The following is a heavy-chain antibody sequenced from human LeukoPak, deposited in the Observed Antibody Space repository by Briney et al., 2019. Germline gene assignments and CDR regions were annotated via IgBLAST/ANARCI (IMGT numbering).Heavy chain of an antibody. V-gene: IGHV3-33*06. CDR3: AKVGAYYYDSSGKYDY. CDR1: GFTFRCFG. Sequence: GGSLRLSCAASGFTFRCFGMHWVRQAPGKGLEWVTVMLYDGTNQFYADSVKGRFTISRDNSKNTLYLQMNSLRAEDTAVYYCAKVGAYYYDSSGKYDYWGQGTLVTVSS. D-gene: IGHD3-22*01. CDR2: MLYDGTNQ. J-gene: IGHJ4*02.